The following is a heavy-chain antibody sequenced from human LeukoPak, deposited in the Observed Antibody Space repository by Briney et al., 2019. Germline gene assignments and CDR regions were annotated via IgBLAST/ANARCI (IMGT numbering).Heavy chain of an antibody. V-gene: IGHV4-59*01. J-gene: IGHJ4*02. D-gene: IGHD3-16*01. CDR3: VYGPNHYYFDH. CDR2: VYYSGST. Sequence: SETLPLTCSVSGVSMTGYYWSWIRQAPGKDLEWIGYVYYSGSTNYNPSLKSRVTISLDTSMKQFSLNLRSVTAADAPVYFCVYGPNHYYFDHWGQGALVTVSS. CDR1: GVSMTGYY.